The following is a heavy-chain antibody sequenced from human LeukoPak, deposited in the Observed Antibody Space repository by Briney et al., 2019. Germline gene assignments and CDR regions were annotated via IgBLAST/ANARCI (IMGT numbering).Heavy chain of an antibody. CDR3: ARDRPGGADF. V-gene: IGHV4-59*01. CDR1: GGSISSYY. D-gene: IGHD2-21*01. Sequence: SETLSLTCTVSGGSISSYYWSWIWQPPGKGLEWIGYIYYSGTTNYNPSLKSRVTISVDASKNQFSLKLSSVTAADTAVYYCARDRPGGADFWGQGTLVTVSS. J-gene: IGHJ4*02. CDR2: IYYSGTT.